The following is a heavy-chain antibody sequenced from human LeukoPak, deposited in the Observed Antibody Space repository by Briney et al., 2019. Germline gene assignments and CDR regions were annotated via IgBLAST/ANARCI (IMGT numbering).Heavy chain of an antibody. D-gene: IGHD5-18*01. Sequence: GGSLRLSCAASGFTFRSYAMNWVRQAPGKGLEWVSGTSGSGGSTFYADSVKGRFTMSRDNSKDMLYLQMNSLRAEDTAVYYCAKSGGYSYVENFDYWGQGTLVTVSS. CDR3: AKSGGYSYVENFDY. CDR2: TSGSGGST. CDR1: GFTFRSYA. V-gene: IGHV3-23*01. J-gene: IGHJ4*02.